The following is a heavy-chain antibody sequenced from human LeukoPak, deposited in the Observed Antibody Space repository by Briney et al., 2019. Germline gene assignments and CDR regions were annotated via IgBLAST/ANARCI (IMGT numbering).Heavy chain of an antibody. CDR1: GFTFSSYW. CDR2: IGGSDGTT. J-gene: IGHJ4*02. V-gene: IGHV3-23*01. D-gene: IGHD3-22*01. CDR3: VKRDSSGSYPYYFDF. Sequence: PGGSLRLSCAASGFTFSSYWMHWVRQGPGKGLVWVSAIGGSDGTTYYADSVKGRFTISRDNSKNTLYLQMNSLRAEDTAVYYCVKRDSSGSYPYYFDFWGQGTLVTVSS.